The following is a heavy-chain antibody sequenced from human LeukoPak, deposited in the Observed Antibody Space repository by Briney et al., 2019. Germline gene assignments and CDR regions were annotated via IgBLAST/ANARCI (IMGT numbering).Heavy chain of an antibody. CDR2: ISGSGDNT. Sequence: GGSLGLSCSAPGFNFNNYAMNWVRLAPGKGLEWLSSISGSGDNTYYTDAVKGRFTISRDNSKNTLNLQMNSLRVEDTAVYYCARDHWVTTIGGDFDIWGQGTMVAVSS. D-gene: IGHD4-17*01. CDR1: GFNFNNYA. V-gene: IGHV3-23*01. J-gene: IGHJ3*02. CDR3: ARDHWVTTIGGDFDI.